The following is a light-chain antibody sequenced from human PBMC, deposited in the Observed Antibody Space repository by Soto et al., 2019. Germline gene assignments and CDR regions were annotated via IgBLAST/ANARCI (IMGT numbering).Light chain of an antibody. CDR2: EVD. V-gene: IGLV2-8*01. Sequence: QSALTQPPSASGSPGQSVTISCTGTSSDVGSYNYVSWYQQHPGKAPKLIIYEVDKRPSGVPDRFSGSKSANTASLTVSGVQAVDEAVFYCSSYAGSNNALVFGTGTKVTVL. CDR1: SSDVGSYNY. CDR3: SSYAGSNNALV. J-gene: IGLJ1*01.